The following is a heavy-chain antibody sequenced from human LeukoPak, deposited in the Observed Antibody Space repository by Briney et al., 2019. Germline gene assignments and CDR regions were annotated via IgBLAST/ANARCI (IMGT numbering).Heavy chain of an antibody. CDR1: GFTFSNFA. CDR2: ISDCGNHT. D-gene: IGHD2-15*01. V-gene: IGHV3-23*01. CDR3: TKRVGAY. Sequence: GGSLRLSCSVSGFTFSNFAVSWVRQAPGGGLKWVSSISDCGNHTYHADSVKGRFNNSRDNYENTLDLQMNSLTAEDTAVYYCTKRVGAYWGQGTLVTVSS. J-gene: IGHJ4*02.